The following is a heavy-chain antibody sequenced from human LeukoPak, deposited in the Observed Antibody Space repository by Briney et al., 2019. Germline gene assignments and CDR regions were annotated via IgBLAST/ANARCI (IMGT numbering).Heavy chain of an antibody. J-gene: IGHJ1*01. CDR3: ARAYGSGSYYVEYFQH. CDR2: TNPSGGST. CDR1: GYTFTSSY. Sequence: GASVKASCMASGYTFTSSYMHWVRQAPGQGVEWMGLTNPSGGSTSYAQKFQGRVTMTRDTSTSTVYMELSSLRSEDTAVYYCARAYGSGSYYVEYFQHWGQGTLVTVSS. V-gene: IGHV1-46*01. D-gene: IGHD3-10*01.